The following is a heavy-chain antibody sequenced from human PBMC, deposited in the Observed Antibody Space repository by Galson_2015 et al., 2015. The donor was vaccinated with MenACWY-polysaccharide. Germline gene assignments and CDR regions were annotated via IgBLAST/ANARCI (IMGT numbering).Heavy chain of an antibody. D-gene: IGHD3-10*02. CDR3: AREGSRIVFHAFDV. CDR2: IQYDGSQK. J-gene: IGHJ3*01. CDR1: GLKFRGSG. Sequence: SLRLSCAASGLKFRGSGMHWVRQAPGKGLEWVEVIQYDGSQKQYIDSVKGRFTISRDNSKNTLYLETNSLRAEDTALYYCAREGSRIVFHAFDVWGQGTMVTV. V-gene: IGHV3-33*01.